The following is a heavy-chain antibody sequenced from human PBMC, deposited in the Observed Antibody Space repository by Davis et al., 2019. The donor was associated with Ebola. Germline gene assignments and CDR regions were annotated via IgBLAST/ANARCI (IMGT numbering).Heavy chain of an antibody. J-gene: IGHJ3*02. CDR1: GFTFSSYA. CDR3: VKDTSDIWFDI. V-gene: IGHV3-30-3*01. CDR2: ISYDGSNK. D-gene: IGHD3-9*01. Sequence: GESLKISCAASGFTFSSYAMHWVRQAPGKGLEWVAVISYDGSNKYYADSVKGRFTISRDNSKNTLYLQMNSLRVEDTAIYYCVKDTSDIWFDIWGQGTMVTVSS.